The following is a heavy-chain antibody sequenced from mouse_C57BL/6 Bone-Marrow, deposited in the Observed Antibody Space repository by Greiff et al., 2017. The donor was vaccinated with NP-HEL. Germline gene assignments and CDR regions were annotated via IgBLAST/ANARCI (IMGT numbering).Heavy chain of an antibody. J-gene: IGHJ4*01. CDR3: ARGLSDYGYAMDY. V-gene: IGHV3-6*01. CDR2: ISYDGSN. CDR1: GYSITSGYY. D-gene: IGHD2-4*01. Sequence: ESGPGLVKPSQSLSLTCSVTGYSITSGYYWNWIRQFPGNKLEWMGYISYDGSNNYNPSLKNRISITRDTSKNQFFLKLNSVTTEDTATYYCARGLSDYGYAMDYWGQGTSVTVSS.